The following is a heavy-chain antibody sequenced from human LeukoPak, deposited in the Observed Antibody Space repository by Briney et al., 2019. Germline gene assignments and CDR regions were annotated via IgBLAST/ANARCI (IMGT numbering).Heavy chain of an antibody. J-gene: IGHJ4*02. CDR3: ARGRRISSGWYKGAFDY. CDR2: ISSSSSYI. CDR1: GFTFSSYS. D-gene: IGHD6-19*01. V-gene: IGHV3-21*01. Sequence: GGSLRLSCAASGFTFSSYSMNWVRQAPGKGLEWVSSISSSSSYIYYADSVKGRFTISRDNAKNSLYLQMNSLRAEDTAVYYCARGRRISSGWYKGAFDYWGQGTLATVSS.